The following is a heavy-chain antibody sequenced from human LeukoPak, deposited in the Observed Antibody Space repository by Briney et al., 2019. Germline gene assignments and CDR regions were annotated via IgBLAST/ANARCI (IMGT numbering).Heavy chain of an antibody. CDR2: INNNGGST. CDR1: GFTFSNYA. Sequence: GGSLRLSCAASGFTFSNYAMSWVRQAPGKGPEWVSGINNNGGSTFYADSVKGRFTISRDNAKNSLYLQMNSLKAEDTAVYYCARNRFPITGTTNNYYYMDVWGKGTTVTVSS. D-gene: IGHD1-7*01. V-gene: IGHV3-23*01. J-gene: IGHJ6*03. CDR3: ARNRFPITGTTNNYYYMDV.